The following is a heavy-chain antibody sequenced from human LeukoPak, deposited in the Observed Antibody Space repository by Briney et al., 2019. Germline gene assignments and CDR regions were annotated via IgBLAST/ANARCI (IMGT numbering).Heavy chain of an antibody. CDR2: ISGSGGST. CDR1: GFTFSSYG. CDR3: AVLRGVCSGGSRYSIY. V-gene: IGHV3-23*01. J-gene: IGHJ4*02. Sequence: GGSLRLSCAASGFTFSSYGMSWVRQAPGKGLEWVSAISGSGGSTYYADSVKGRFTISRDNSKNTLYLQMNSLRAEDTAVYYCAVLRGVCSGGSRYSIYWGQGTLVTVSS. D-gene: IGHD2-15*01.